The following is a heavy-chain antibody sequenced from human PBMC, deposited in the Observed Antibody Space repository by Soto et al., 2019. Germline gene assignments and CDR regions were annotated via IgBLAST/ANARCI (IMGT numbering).Heavy chain of an antibody. J-gene: IGHJ4*02. D-gene: IGHD3-10*01. CDR3: ARAPYGSGSYCLY. Sequence: SETLSLTCTVSCGSISSYYWSWIRQPPGKGLEWIGYIYYSGSTNYNPSLKSRVTISVDTSKNQFSLKLSSVTAADTAVYYCARAPYGSGSYCLYWGQGTLVTVS. V-gene: IGHV4-59*01. CDR2: IYYSGST. CDR1: CGSISSYY.